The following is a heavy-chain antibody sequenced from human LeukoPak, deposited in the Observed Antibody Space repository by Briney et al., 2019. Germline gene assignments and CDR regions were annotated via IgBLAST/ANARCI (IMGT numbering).Heavy chain of an antibody. Sequence: ASVKVSCKASGYTFTNYGITWVRQAPGQGLEWMGWISAYNGNTNYAQKLQGRVTMTTDTSTSTAYMELRSLRSDDTAVYYCARAEKPNWGNYYYYCMDVWGKGTTVTVSS. CDR1: GYTFTNYG. J-gene: IGHJ6*03. CDR3: ARAEKPNWGNYYYYCMDV. V-gene: IGHV1-18*01. CDR2: ISAYNGNT. D-gene: IGHD7-27*01.